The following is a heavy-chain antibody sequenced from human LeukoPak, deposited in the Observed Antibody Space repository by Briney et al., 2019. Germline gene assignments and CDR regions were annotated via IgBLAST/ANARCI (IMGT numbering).Heavy chain of an antibody. CDR2: ISSSGSTI. V-gene: IGHV3-48*03. D-gene: IGHD4-23*01. CDR1: GFTFSSYE. J-gene: IGHJ3*02. CDR3: ARDLGWGDYGGNPTYAFDI. Sequence: GGSLRLSCAASGFTFSSYEMNWVRQAPGKGLEWVSYISSSGSTIYYADSVKGRFTISRDNAKNSLYLQMNSLRAEDTAVYYCARDLGWGDYGGNPTYAFDIWGQGTMVTVSS.